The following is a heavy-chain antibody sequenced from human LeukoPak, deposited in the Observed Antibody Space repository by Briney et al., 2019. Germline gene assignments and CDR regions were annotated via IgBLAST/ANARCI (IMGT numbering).Heavy chain of an antibody. D-gene: IGHD5-18*01. CDR1: GFTVSSNY. J-gene: IGHJ4*02. V-gene: IGHV4-34*01. CDR2: INHSGST. CDR3: AREDGGYSHRSFDY. Sequence: GSLRLSCAASGFTVSSNYMSWVRQPPGKGLEWIGEINHSGSTNYNPSLKSRVTISVDTSKNQFSLKLSSVTAADTAVYYCAREDGGYSHRSFDYWGQGILVTVSS.